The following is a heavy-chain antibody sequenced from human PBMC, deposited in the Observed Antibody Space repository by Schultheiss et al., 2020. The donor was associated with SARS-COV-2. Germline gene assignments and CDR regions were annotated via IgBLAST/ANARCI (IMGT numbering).Heavy chain of an antibody. Sequence: SETLSLTCTVSGGSIYNYYWSWIRQPPGKGLEWIGEVNHSGNTNYNPSLKSRVTISVDTSKNQFSLKLSSVTAADTAVYYCARVPYGDPYWYFDLWGRGTLVTVSS. D-gene: IGHD4-17*01. CDR1: GGSIYNYY. CDR2: VNHSGNT. V-gene: IGHV4-59*01. CDR3: ARVPYGDPYWYFDL. J-gene: IGHJ2*01.